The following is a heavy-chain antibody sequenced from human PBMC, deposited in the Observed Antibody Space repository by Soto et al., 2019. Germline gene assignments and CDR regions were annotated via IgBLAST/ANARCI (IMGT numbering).Heavy chain of an antibody. Sequence: QVQLVESGGGVVQPGRSLRLSCAASGFTFSSYGMHWVRQAPGKGLEWVAVIWYDGSNKYYADSVKGRFTISRDNSKNTLYLQMNSLRAADTAVYYCAREHDYSNYRFLDYWGQGTLVTVSS. CDR3: AREHDYSNYRFLDY. CDR2: IWYDGSNK. J-gene: IGHJ4*02. D-gene: IGHD4-4*01. CDR1: GFTFSSYG. V-gene: IGHV3-30*19.